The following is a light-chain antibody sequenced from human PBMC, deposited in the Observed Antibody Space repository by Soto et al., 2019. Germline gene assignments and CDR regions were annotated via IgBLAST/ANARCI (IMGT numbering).Light chain of an antibody. CDR1: SSNIGSNS. Sequence: QSVLTQPPSASGTPGQRVTISCSGSSSNIGSNSVNWYQHVPGTAPRLLIYNDDQRPSGVPDRFSGSRSGTSASLAISGLQSEDEADYYCAAWDDSLTGPVLGGGTKVTVL. CDR3: AAWDDSLTGPV. V-gene: IGLV1-44*01. CDR2: NDD. J-gene: IGLJ2*01.